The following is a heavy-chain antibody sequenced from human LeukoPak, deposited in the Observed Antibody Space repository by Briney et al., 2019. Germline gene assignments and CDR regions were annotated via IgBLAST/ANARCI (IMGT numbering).Heavy chain of an antibody. V-gene: IGHV4-61*02. Sequence: SETLSLTCTVSGGSISSGSYYWSWIRQPAGKGLEWIGRIYTSGSTNYNPSLKSRVTISVDTSKNQFSLKLSSVTAADTAVYYCARLVVGATTFFDYWGQGTLVTVSS. CDR2: IYTSGST. D-gene: IGHD1-26*01. CDR1: GGSISSGSYY. CDR3: ARLVVGATTFFDY. J-gene: IGHJ4*02.